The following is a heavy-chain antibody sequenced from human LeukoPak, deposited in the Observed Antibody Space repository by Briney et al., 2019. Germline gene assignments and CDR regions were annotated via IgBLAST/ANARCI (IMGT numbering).Heavy chain of an antibody. V-gene: IGHV4-34*01. CDR1: GGSFSGYY. Sequence: PSETLSLTCAVYGGSFSGYYWSWIRQPPGKGLEWIGEISHSGSTNYNPSLKSRVTISVGTSKNQFSLKLSSVTAADTAVYYCAGGYYCSSTSCYDYWGQGTLVTVSS. CDR3: AGGYYCSSTSCYDY. CDR2: ISHSGST. J-gene: IGHJ4*02. D-gene: IGHD2-2*01.